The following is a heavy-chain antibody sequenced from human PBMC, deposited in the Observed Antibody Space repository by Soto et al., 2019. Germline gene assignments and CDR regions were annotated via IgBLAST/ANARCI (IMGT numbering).Heavy chain of an antibody. D-gene: IGHD3-10*01. CDR2: ISRGGSVI. CDR3: ASDSHAVDLGY. J-gene: IGHJ4*02. Sequence: PGGSLRLSCAASGFTFSDSYMSWVRQAPGEGLEWVSYISRGGSVIYYADSVRGRFTISRDDAKNSLYLQMNSLRVEDTAVYYCASDSHAVDLGYWGQGTLVTVSS. CDR1: GFTFSDSY. V-gene: IGHV3-11*01.